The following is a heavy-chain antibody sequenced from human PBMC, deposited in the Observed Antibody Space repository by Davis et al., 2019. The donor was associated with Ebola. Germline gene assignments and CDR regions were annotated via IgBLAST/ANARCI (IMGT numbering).Heavy chain of an antibody. Sequence: ESLKISCAASGFTFSNAWMSWVRQAPGKGLEWIGEINHSGSTNYNPSLKSRVTISVDTSKNQFSLKLSSVTAADTAVYYCARDLRYYYYYGMDVWGQGTTVTVSS. CDR3: ARDLRYYYYYGMDV. CDR2: INHSGST. J-gene: IGHJ6*02. D-gene: IGHD4-17*01. V-gene: IGHV4-34*01. CDR1: GFTFSNAW.